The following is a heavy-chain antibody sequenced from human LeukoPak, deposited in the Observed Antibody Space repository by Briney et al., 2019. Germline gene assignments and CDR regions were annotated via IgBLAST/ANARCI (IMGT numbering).Heavy chain of an antibody. V-gene: IGHV1-2*02. Sequence: ASVKVSCKASGYTFTGYYMHWVRQAPGQGLEWMGWINPNSGGTNYAQKFQGRVTMTRDTSISTAYMELRSLRSDDTAVYYCARISGRYCSGGSCYMVPFEFDYWGQGTLVTVSS. CDR1: GYTFTGYY. D-gene: IGHD2-15*01. CDR3: ARISGRYCSGGSCYMVPFEFDY. CDR2: INPNSGGT. J-gene: IGHJ4*02.